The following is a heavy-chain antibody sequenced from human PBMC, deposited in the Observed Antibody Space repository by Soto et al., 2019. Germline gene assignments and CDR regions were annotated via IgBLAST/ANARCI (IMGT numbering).Heavy chain of an antibody. CDR2: ISYDGSNK. CDR3: ASRGGGSYPDY. D-gene: IGHD1-26*01. Sequence: QVQLVESGGGVVQPGRSLRLSCAASGFTFSSYAMHWVRQAPGKGLEWVAVISYDGSNKYYADSVKGRFTISRDNSKNTLYLQMNSLRAEDTAVYYCASRGGGSYPDYWGQGTLVTVSS. CDR1: GFTFSSYA. V-gene: IGHV3-30-3*01. J-gene: IGHJ4*02.